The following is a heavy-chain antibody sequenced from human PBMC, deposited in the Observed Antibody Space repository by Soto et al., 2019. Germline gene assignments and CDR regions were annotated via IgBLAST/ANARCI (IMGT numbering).Heavy chain of an antibody. CDR3: ARGMVEGDFDY. Sequence: EVQLVESGGGLVQPGGSLRLSCAASGFTFSSYDMHWVRQATEKGLEWVSAIGTAGDTYYPGSVKGRFTIARENAKNSLYLQMNSLRAEDTAVYYCARGMVEGDFDYWGQGTLVTVSS. CDR1: GFTFSSYD. J-gene: IGHJ4*02. V-gene: IGHV3-13*01. D-gene: IGHD2-15*01. CDR2: IGTAGDT.